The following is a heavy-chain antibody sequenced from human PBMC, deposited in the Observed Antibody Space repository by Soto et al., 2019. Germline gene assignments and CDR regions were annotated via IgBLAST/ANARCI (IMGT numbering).Heavy chain of an antibody. CDR3: AKPPNRRGHDDAFDI. V-gene: IGHV3-30*18. CDR1: GYTFSSYG. Sequence: QVQLVQSGAEVKKPGASVKVSCKASGYTFSSYGMHWVRQAPGKGLEWVAVISYDGSNKYYADSVKGRFTISRDNSKNTLYLQMNSLRAEDTAVYYCAKPPNRRGHDDAFDIWGQGTMVTVSS. CDR2: ISYDGSNK. J-gene: IGHJ3*02.